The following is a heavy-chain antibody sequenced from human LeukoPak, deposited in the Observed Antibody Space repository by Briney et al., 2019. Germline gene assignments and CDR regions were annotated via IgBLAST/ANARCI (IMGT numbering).Heavy chain of an antibody. CDR1: GFTFSNDA. J-gene: IGHJ3*02. D-gene: IGHD2-15*01. V-gene: IGHV3-33*01. Sequence: GRSLRLSCPASGFTFSNDATCCVRQAPGKGLEWVTIIWYDGSNKNYADSVKGRFTISRDNSKNTPYLQMNSLRAEDTAVYYCARGAASSGGRCPCASDIWGQGTMVTVSS. CDR3: ARGAASSGGRCPCASDI. CDR2: IWYDGSNK.